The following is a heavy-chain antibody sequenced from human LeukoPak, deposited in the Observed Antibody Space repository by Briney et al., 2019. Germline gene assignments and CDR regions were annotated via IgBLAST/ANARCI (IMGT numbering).Heavy chain of an antibody. Sequence: PSETLSLTCAVYGGSFSGYYWSWIRQPPGKGLEWIGEINHSGSTIYNPSLKSRVTISVDTSKNQFSLKLSSVTAADTAVYYCARFGAVGGYFDYWGQGTLVTVSS. D-gene: IGHD3-10*01. CDR2: INHSGST. V-gene: IGHV4-34*01. CDR3: ARFGAVGGYFDY. CDR1: GGSFSGYY. J-gene: IGHJ4*02.